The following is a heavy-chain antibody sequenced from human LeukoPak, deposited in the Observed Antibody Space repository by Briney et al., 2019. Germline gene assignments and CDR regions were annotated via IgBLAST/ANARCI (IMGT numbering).Heavy chain of an antibody. V-gene: IGHV3-21*01. Sequence: GGSLTLSCAVSGFTFSAYSMNWVRQAPGKGLEWVSSISSSSSYIYYADSVKGRFTISRDNAKNSLYLQMNSLRAEDTAVYYCARERGDGDARYFDLWGRGTWSLSPQ. CDR3: ARERGDGDARYFDL. CDR1: GFTFSAYS. CDR2: ISSSSSYI. J-gene: IGHJ2*01. D-gene: IGHD4-17*01.